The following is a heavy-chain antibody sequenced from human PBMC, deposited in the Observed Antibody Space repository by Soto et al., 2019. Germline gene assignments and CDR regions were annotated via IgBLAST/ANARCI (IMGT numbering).Heavy chain of an antibody. Sequence: GASVKVSCKASGGTFSSYTISWVRQAPGQGLEWMGRIIPILGIANYAQKFQGRVTITADKSTSTAYMELSSLRSEDTAVYYCARADEDYCSSNSCYRGEHKTGPWGQGTLITVSP. J-gene: IGHJ5*02. CDR1: GGTFSSYT. D-gene: IGHD2-2*01. CDR2: IIPILGIA. V-gene: IGHV1-69*02. CDR3: ARADEDYCSSNSCYRGEHKTGP.